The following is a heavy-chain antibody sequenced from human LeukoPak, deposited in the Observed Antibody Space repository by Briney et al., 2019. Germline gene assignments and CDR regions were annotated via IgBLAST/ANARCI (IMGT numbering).Heavy chain of an antibody. D-gene: IGHD2-2*01. V-gene: IGHV1-69*05. CDR1: GGTFSSYA. CDR3: ARATGDCSSTSCRNNWFDP. CDR2: IIPIFGTA. J-gene: IGHJ5*02. Sequence: SVKVSCKASGGTFSSYAISWVRQAPGQGLEWMGGIIPIFGTANYAQKFQGRVTITTDESTSTAYMELGSLRSEDTAVYYCARATGDCSSTSCRNNWFDPWGQGTLVTVSS.